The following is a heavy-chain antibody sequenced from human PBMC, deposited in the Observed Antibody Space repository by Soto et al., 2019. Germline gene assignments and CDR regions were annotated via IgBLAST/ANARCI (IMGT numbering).Heavy chain of an antibody. Sequence: GGSLRLSCAASGFRFADYTMHWVRQAPGKGLEWVSGLTWNSESIAYADSVKGRFTISRDNAKNSLYLQMNSLRAEDTAFYFCAKGAISGTLNWFDPWGQGTLVTVSS. V-gene: IGHV3-9*01. CDR3: AKGAISGTLNWFDP. CDR2: LTWNSESI. CDR1: GFRFADYT. J-gene: IGHJ5*02. D-gene: IGHD6-13*01.